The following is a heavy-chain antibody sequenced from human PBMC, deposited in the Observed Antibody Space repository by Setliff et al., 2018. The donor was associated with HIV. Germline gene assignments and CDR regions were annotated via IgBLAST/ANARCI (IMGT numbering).Heavy chain of an antibody. CDR1: GETIRNGFYY. D-gene: IGHD2-2*01. J-gene: IGHJ6*03. CDR2: IYYSGST. CDR3: ARQEGYCSSTSCYAGSFMGYYYMDV. Sequence: SETLSLTCTVSGETIRNGFYYWHWMRQPPGKGLEWIGSIYYSGSTHYKSSLKSRVTISVDTSKNQFSLRLSSVTAADTAVYYCARQEGYCSSTSCYAGSFMGYYYMDVWGKGTTVTVSS. V-gene: IGHV4-39*01.